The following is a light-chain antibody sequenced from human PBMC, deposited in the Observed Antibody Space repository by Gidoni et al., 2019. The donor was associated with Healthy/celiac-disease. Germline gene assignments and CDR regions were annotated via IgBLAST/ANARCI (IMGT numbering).Light chain of an antibody. V-gene: IGLV2-14*01. J-gene: IGLJ2*01. Sequence: QSALTQPASVSGSPGQSITISCTGTSSDVGGYNYVSWYQQHPGKAPKLMIYEVSNRPSGVSNRFSGSKSGNTASLTISGLQAEEEADYYCSSYTSSSTLRGVFGGGTKLTVL. CDR2: EVS. CDR3: SSYTSSSTLRGV. CDR1: SSDVGGYNY.